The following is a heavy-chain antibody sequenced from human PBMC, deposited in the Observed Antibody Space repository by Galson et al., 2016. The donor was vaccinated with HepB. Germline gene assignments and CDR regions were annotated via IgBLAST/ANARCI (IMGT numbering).Heavy chain of an antibody. CDR2: INPSGGST. D-gene: IGHD6-13*01. V-gene: IGHV1-46*01. CDR1: GYTFTSYY. J-gene: IGHJ4*02. CDR3: ARASYSSPDY. Sequence: SVKVSCKASGYTFTSYYMHWVRQAPGQGLECVGIINPSGGSTTYAQKFQGRVTMTGDTSTSTVYMELSSLRSEDTAVYYCARASYSSPDYWGQGTLVTVSS.